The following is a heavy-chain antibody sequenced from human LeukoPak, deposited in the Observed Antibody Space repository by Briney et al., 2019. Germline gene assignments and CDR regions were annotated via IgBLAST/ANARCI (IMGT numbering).Heavy chain of an antibody. CDR2: FYYSGST. CDR3: ARVSGDTTMVDY. V-gene: IGHV4-59*01. Sequence: SETLSLTCTVSGVSISSYYWSWLRQPPGKGLEGIGYFYYSGSTNYNPSLKSRVTISVDTSKNQFSLMLSSVTAADTAVYYCARVSGDTTMVDYWGQGTLVTVSS. D-gene: IGHD5-18*01. J-gene: IGHJ4*02. CDR1: GVSISSYY.